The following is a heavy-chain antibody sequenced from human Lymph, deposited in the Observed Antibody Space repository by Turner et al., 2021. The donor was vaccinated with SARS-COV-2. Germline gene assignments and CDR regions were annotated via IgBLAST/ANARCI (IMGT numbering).Heavy chain of an antibody. Sequence: QVQLQASGPRLVKPLETLSLTCTVSGGSMNNNYWSWIRQPPGKRLEWIGFIFYRGSTNYNPSLKSRVTISVDTSENQFSLKLTSVTAADTAIYYRARQTVNNWVDPWGQGTLVTVSS. CDR2: IFYRGST. J-gene: IGHJ5*02. CDR1: GGSMNNNY. CDR3: ARQTVNNWVDP. D-gene: IGHD2-21*02. V-gene: IGHV4-59*01.